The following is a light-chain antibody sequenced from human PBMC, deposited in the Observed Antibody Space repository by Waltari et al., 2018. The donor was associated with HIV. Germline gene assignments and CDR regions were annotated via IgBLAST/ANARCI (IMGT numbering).Light chain of an antibody. CDR2: TTN. Sequence: QSVLTQPPSASGTPGQRVTISCSGCSSNRGINRVHWYQQLPGAAPTLLIYTTNQLPSGVPDRFSGSKSGTSASLAISGLQSEDEADYYCAAWDDSLNGFVFGAGTKVTVL. CDR1: SSNRGINR. CDR3: AAWDDSLNGFV. J-gene: IGLJ1*01. V-gene: IGLV1-44*01.